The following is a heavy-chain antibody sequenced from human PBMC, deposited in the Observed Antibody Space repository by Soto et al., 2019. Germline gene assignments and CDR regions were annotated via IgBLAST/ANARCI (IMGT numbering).Heavy chain of an antibody. V-gene: IGHV1-69*08. CDR2: TIPLLNVA. CDR3: ARDSPIGSTFSGYDAIDS. CDR1: GGTFSTST. D-gene: IGHD5-12*01. Sequence: QVQLVQSGAEVKKPGSSVKVSCTASGGTFSTSTFTWVRQAPGQGLEWMGRTIPLLNVADYAQDFQGRLTITADKSTKTTYMELTSLTSKDTAVYFCARDSPIGSTFSGYDAIDSWGQGTLVTVSS. J-gene: IGHJ4*02.